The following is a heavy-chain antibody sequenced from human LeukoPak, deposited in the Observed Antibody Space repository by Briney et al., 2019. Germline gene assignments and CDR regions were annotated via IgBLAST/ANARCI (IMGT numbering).Heavy chain of an antibody. CDR3: AADSTPLVRGVIIAFGY. V-gene: IGHV1-58*01. CDR2: IIVDSGET. D-gene: IGHD3-10*01. Sequence: GASVTVSCKASGFTFTRSAVQWVRQARGQRLEWMGWIIVDSGETQSAQKFQGRVAITRDMSTNTAYMELSSLRSEDTAVYYCAADSTPLVRGVIIAFGYWGQGTQVTVSS. J-gene: IGHJ4*02. CDR1: GFTFTRSA.